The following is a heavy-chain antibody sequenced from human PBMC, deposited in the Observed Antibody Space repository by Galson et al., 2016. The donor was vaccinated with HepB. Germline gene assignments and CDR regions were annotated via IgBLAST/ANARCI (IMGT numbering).Heavy chain of an antibody. Sequence: SLRLSCAASGFSFSSYGMHWVRQAPGKGLEWVIVISHDGTTRFYADSVKGRFTISRDNSENTLFPQMHHLTTEDPAVYYCAKEFHDLAGGCFFDLWGRGTPVTVTS. V-gene: IGHV3-30*18. CDR2: ISHDGTTR. CDR1: GFSFSSYG. J-gene: IGHJ2*01. CDR3: AKEFHDLAGGCFFDL. D-gene: IGHD6-19*01.